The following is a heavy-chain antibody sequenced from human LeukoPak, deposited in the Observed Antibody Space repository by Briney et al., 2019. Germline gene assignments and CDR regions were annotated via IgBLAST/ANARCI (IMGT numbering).Heavy chain of an antibody. CDR1: GGSISSYY. Sequence: SESLSLTCTVSGGSISSYYWSWIRQPAGKGLEWIGRIYTSGSTNYNPSLKSRVTMSVDTSKNQFSLKLSSVTAADTAVYYCAREIPGYSYGYYFDYWGQGTLVTVSS. CDR3: AREIPGYSYGYYFDY. D-gene: IGHD5-18*01. CDR2: IYTSGST. J-gene: IGHJ4*02. V-gene: IGHV4-4*07.